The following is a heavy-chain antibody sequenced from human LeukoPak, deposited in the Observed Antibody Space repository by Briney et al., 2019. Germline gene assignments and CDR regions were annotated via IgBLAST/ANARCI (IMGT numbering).Heavy chain of an antibody. CDR2: ISSSSSTI. V-gene: IGHV3-48*01. CDR3: ARGDTVTTNYYYYYMDA. D-gene: IGHD4-11*01. J-gene: IGHJ6*03. CDR1: GFTFSSHS. Sequence: PGGSLRLSCAASGFTFSSHSMNWVRQAPGKGLEWVSYISSSSSTIYYADSVRGRFTISRDNAKNSLYLQMNSLRAEDTAVYYCARGDTVTTNYYYYYMDAWGRGTTVTVSS.